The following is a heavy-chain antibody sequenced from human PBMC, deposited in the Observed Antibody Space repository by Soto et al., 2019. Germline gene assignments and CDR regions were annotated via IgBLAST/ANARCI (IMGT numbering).Heavy chain of an antibody. CDR2: ISYDGSNK. V-gene: IGHV3-30*18. Sequence: GGSLRLSCAASGFHFSSYGMHWVRPAPGKGLEWVAVISYDGSNKYYADSVKGRFTISRDNSKNTLYLQMNSLRAEDTAVYYCAKDGDSDGSGYFDYWGQGTLVTVSS. J-gene: IGHJ4*02. CDR3: AKDGDSDGSGYFDY. D-gene: IGHD3-10*01. CDR1: GFHFSSYG.